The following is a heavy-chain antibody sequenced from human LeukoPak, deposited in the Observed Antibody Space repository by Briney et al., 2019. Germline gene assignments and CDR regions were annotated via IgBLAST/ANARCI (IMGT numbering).Heavy chain of an antibody. Sequence: PGGSLRLSCAGSGFRFSTYGIHWVRQAPGKGLEWLGYVWFDGSNSDYVDPVKGRFTISRDNSKNTVFLQMNSLRAEDTAVYHCARFAGSDYTGSFDLWGQGTPVTVSS. CDR2: VWFDGSNS. V-gene: IGHV3-33*01. D-gene: IGHD3-10*01. CDR3: ARFAGSDYTGSFDL. CDR1: GFRFSTYG. J-gene: IGHJ4*02.